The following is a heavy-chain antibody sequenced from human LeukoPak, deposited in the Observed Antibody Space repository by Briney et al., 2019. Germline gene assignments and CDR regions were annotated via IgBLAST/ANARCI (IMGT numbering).Heavy chain of an antibody. J-gene: IGHJ4*02. D-gene: IGHD3-22*01. CDR2: IYTSGST. CDR1: SGSISYFY. Sequence: PSETLSLTCTVSSGSISYFYWSWIRQPAGKGPEWIGRIYTSGSTNYNPSLKSRVTMSVDTSKNQFSLRLSSATAADTAVYYCARGRDSSGYEYYFDYWGQGTLVTVSS. CDR3: ARGRDSSGYEYYFDY. V-gene: IGHV4-4*07.